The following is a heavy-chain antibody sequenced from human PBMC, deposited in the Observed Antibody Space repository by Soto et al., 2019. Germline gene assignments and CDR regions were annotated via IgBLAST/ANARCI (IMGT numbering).Heavy chain of an antibody. CDR3: AKDKWLVEGKYYFDY. V-gene: IGHV3-9*01. Sequence: EVQLVESGGGLVQPGRSLRLSCAASGFTFDDYAMHWVRQAPGKGLEWVSGISWNSGSIGYADSVKGRFTISRDNAKNSLYLQMNSLRAEDTALYYCAKDKWLVEGKYYFDYWGQGTLVTVSS. J-gene: IGHJ4*02. D-gene: IGHD6-19*01. CDR2: ISWNSGSI. CDR1: GFTFDDYA.